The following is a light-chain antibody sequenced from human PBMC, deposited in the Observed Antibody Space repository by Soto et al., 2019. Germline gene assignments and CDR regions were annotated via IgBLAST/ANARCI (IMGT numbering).Light chain of an antibody. J-gene: IGKJ2*01. CDR3: QQYGSSHRYT. CDR1: QSVSSSY. V-gene: IGKV3-20*01. CDR2: GAS. Sequence: DIVLTQSPGTLSLSPGERATLSCRASQSVSSSYLAWYQQKPGQAPRLLIYGASSRATGIPDRFSGSGSGTDFTLTISRLEPEDFAVYYCQQYGSSHRYTFGQGTKLEIK.